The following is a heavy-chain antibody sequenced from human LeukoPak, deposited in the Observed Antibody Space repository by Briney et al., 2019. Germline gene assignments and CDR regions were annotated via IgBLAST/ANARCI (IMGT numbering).Heavy chain of an antibody. CDR2: ISYDGSNK. CDR3: ARAVTMIVATLGGDWFDP. CDR1: GFTFSSYA. J-gene: IGHJ5*02. D-gene: IGHD3-22*01. V-gene: IGHV3-30-3*01. Sequence: GRSLRLSCAASGFTFSSYAMHWVRQAPGKGLEWVAVISYDGSNKYYADSVKGRFTISRDNSKNTLYLQMNSLRAEDTAVYYCARAVTMIVATLGGDWFDPWGQGTLVTVSS.